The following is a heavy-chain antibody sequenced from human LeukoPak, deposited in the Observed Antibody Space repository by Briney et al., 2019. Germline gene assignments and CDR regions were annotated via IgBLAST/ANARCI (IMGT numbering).Heavy chain of an antibody. V-gene: IGHV3-7*01. CDR2: IKQDGSEK. D-gene: IGHD3-10*01. CDR1: GFTFSSYW. J-gene: IGHJ3*02. CDR3: ARGTLWFGEFYSDAFDI. Sequence: GGSLRLSCAASGFTFSSYWMSWVRQAPGKGLEWVANIKQDGSEKYYVDSVKGRFTISRDNAKNSLYLQMNSLRAEDTAVYYCARGTLWFGEFYSDAFDIWGQGTMVTVSS.